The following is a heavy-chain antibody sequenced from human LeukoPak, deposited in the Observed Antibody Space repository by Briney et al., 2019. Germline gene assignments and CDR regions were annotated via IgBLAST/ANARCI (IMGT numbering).Heavy chain of an antibody. CDR2: IYPDDSDT. J-gene: IGHJ4*02. CDR3: AGGGYSGYDRPRLPDY. D-gene: IGHD5-12*01. Sequence: HGESLKISCKGSGYSFTSYWIGWVRQMPGKGLEWMGIIYPDDSDTRYSPSFQGQVTISADKSISTAYLQWSSLKASETAMYYCAGGGYSGYDRPRLPDYWGQGTLVTVSS. V-gene: IGHV5-51*01. CDR1: GYSFTSYW.